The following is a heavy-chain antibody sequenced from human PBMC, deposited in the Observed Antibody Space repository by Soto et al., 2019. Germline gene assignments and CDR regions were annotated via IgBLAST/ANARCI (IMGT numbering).Heavy chain of an antibody. CDR1: GYTFTSYG. J-gene: IGHJ6*02. Sequence: ASVKVSCKASGYTFTSYGISWVRQAPGQGLEWMGWISAYNGNTNYAQKLQGRVTMTTDTSTSTAYMELRSLRSDDTAVYYCARDIQADYDFWSGPYYYYGMDVWGQGTTVTVSS. CDR3: ARDIQADYDFWSGPYYYYGMDV. D-gene: IGHD3-3*01. CDR2: ISAYNGNT. V-gene: IGHV1-18*01.